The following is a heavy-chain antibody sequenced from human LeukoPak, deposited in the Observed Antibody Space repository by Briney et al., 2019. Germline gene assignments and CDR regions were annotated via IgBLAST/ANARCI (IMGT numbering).Heavy chain of an antibody. J-gene: IGHJ4*02. CDR1: GGSIDMTNY. CDR3: TRENRPFCPFAF. CDR2: IAHDGTT. V-gene: IGHV4-4*02. Sequence: SETLSLTCGVSGGSIDMTNYWSWVRQAPARGLEWIGVIAHDGTTNYNASLRSRVAMSLDRANNQFSLSLTSVTGADTAVYYCTRENRPFCPFAFWGQGVLVTVSS. D-gene: IGHD2/OR15-2a*01.